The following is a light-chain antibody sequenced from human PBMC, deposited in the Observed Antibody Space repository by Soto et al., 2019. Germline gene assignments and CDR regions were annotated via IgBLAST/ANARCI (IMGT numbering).Light chain of an antibody. J-gene: IGLJ1*01. CDR1: SSDVGGYNY. CDR3: TSYPYMSGSTYV. CDR2: DVN. Sequence: QSVLTQPASVSGSPGQSITISCTGTSSDVGGYNYVSWYQQHPGKAPKLMIYDVNHRPSGVSNRFSGSKSGNTASLTISGLQAEDEAYYYCTSYPYMSGSTYVFGTGPNVTVL. V-gene: IGLV2-14*03.